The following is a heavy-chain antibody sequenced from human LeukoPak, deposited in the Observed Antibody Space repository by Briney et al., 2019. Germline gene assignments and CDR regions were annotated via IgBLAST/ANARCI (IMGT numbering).Heavy chain of an antibody. CDR3: ARYYDSSGYYYVRYFDY. D-gene: IGHD3-22*01. CDR2: IYWDDDK. Sequence: ESGPTLVNPTQTLTLTCTFSGFSLSTSGVGVGWIRQPPGKALEWLALIYWDDDKRYSPSLKSRLTITKDTSKNQVVLTMTNMDPVDTATYYCARYYDSSGYYYVRYFDYWGQGTLVTVSS. V-gene: IGHV2-5*02. J-gene: IGHJ4*02. CDR1: GFSLSTSGVG.